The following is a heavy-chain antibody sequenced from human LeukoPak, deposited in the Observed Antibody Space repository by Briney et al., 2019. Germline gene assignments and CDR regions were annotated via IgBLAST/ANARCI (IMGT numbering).Heavy chain of an antibody. CDR1: GFTFSGYR. J-gene: IGHJ6*02. CDR2: ISGSSSYI. CDR3: ARDMGEPVYGMDV. Sequence: PGRSLRLSCATSGFTFSGYRMNWVRQAPGKGLEWVSSISGSSSYIYYTDSVKGRFTLSRDNAKNSLVLQMNSLRAEDTGVYYCARDMGEPVYGMDVWGPGTTVTVSS. V-gene: IGHV3-21*01. D-gene: IGHD1-26*01.